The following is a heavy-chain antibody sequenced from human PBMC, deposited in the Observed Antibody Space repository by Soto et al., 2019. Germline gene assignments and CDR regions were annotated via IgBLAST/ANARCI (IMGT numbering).Heavy chain of an antibody. D-gene: IGHD6-13*01. CDR2: IYHSGST. Sequence: SETLSLTCSVSGGSLTSYYWSWIRQSPGRGLEWIGEIYHSGSTNYNPSLKSRVTISVDKSKNQFSLKLSSVTAADTAVYYCARVAAAAGSGFDPWGQGTLVTVSS. V-gene: IGHV4-59*12. CDR3: ARVAAAAGSGFDP. CDR1: GGSLTSYY. J-gene: IGHJ5*02.